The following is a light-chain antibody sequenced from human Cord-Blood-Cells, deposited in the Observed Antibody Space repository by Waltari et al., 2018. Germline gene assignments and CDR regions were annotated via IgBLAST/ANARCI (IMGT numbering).Light chain of an antibody. CDR1: QSISSY. CDR3: QQSYSTPRT. CDR2: AAS. V-gene: IGKV1-39*01. J-gene: IGKJ1*01. Sequence: EIQMTQSPSSLSASVGDRVTITCRASQSISSYLNWYQQKPGTAPKLLIYAASSLQSGVPSRFSGSGSGTDFTLTISSLQPEEFATYYCQQSYSTPRTFGQGTKVEIK.